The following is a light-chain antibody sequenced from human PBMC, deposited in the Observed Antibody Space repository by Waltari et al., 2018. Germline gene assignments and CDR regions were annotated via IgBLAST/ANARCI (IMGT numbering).Light chain of an antibody. CDR1: SGHSSNV. CDR3: QTGGHGTWV. CDR2: VNSDGSH. Sequence: QLVLTQSPSASASLGASVKLTCTLSSGHSSNVIPWLPPQPEKGPRYLMKVNSDGSHSKGDEIPDRFSGSSSGAERYLTISSLQSEDEADYYCQTGGHGTWVFGGGTKLTVL. V-gene: IGLV4-69*01. J-gene: IGLJ3*02.